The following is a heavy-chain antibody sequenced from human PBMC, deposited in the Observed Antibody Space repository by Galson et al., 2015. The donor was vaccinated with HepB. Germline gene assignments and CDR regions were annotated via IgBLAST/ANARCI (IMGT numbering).Heavy chain of an antibody. V-gene: IGHV3-23*01. J-gene: IGHJ4*02. D-gene: IGHD3-16*02. CDR1: GFSFSSYA. CDR3: ANGYDYIGGRCRSARDY. CDR2: ISDSGDST. Sequence: SLRLSCAASGFSFSSYAMSWVRQAPGKGLEWVSVISDSGDSTYYADSVKGRFTISRDNSKKTLYLQMNSLRAQDTAVYYFANGYDYIGGRCRSARDYWGQGTLVTVSS.